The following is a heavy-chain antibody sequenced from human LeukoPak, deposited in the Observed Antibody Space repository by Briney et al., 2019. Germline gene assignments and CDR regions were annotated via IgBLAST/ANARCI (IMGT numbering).Heavy chain of an antibody. Sequence: SETLSLTCAVYGGSFSGYYWSWIRQPPGKGLEWIGYIYHSGSTYYNPSLKSRVTISVDRSKNQFSLKLSSVTAADTAVYYCARAGQPAYYDSSGYYENLYYFDYWGQGTLVTVSS. J-gene: IGHJ4*02. CDR3: ARAGQPAYYDSSGYYENLYYFDY. CDR1: GGSFSGYY. D-gene: IGHD3-22*01. V-gene: IGHV4-30-2*01. CDR2: IYHSGST.